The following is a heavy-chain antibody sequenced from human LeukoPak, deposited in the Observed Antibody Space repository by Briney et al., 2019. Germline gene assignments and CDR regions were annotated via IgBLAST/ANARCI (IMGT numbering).Heavy chain of an antibody. D-gene: IGHD2-2*01. CDR3: ATLAGTSRFDY. Sequence: GGSLRLSCVASGFTFSNYWMSWVRQAPGKGLEWVANIKQDGSEKDYVDSVKGRFTISRDNAKNSLYLQMNSLRAEDTAVYYCATLAGTSRFDYWGQGTLVTVSP. CDR2: IKQDGSEK. J-gene: IGHJ4*02. CDR1: GFTFSNYW. V-gene: IGHV3-7*01.